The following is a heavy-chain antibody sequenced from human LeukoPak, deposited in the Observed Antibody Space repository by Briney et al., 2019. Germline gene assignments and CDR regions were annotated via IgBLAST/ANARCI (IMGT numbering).Heavy chain of an antibody. D-gene: IGHD3-3*01. CDR1: GSSISSYY. V-gene: IGHV4-4*07. CDR3: ARDWNYDFWSGYSPYWYFDL. Sequence: SETLSLTCTVSGSSISSYYWSWIRQPAGKGLEWIGRIYTSGSTNYNPSLKSRVTMSVDTSKNQFSLKLSSVTAADTAVYYCARDWNYDFWSGYSPYWYFDLWGRGTLVTVSS. J-gene: IGHJ2*01. CDR2: IYTSGST.